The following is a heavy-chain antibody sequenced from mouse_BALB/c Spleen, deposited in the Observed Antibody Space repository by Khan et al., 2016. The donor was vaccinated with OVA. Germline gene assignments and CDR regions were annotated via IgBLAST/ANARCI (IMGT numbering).Heavy chain of an antibody. J-gene: IGHJ3*01. CDR3: GRDGAYYRNDGWFAY. CDR2: INPSNGYT. CDR1: GYTFSSYT. D-gene: IGHD2-14*01. V-gene: IGHV1-4*01. Sequence: QVQLQQSGAELARPGASVKMSCKASGYTFSSYTIHWIKLRPGQGLEWIGYINPSNGYTNYNQKFKDKATLTADKSSTTAYMQLSSLTSDDSEMYNCGRDGAYYRNDGWFAYWGQGTLVTVSA.